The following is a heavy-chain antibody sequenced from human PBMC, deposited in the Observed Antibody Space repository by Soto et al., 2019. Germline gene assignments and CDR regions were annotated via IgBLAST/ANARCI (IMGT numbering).Heavy chain of an antibody. Sequence: GGSLRLSCAPSGFTFSNAWMNLVRQAPGKGLEWVGRIKTKIDGGTTDFAAPVKGRFTISRDDSKNTLYLQMNSLKTEDTAVYYCTTGLGGYDSSGYYYWYFDLWGRGNLVTVSS. CDR3: TTGLGGYDSSGYYYWYFDL. D-gene: IGHD3-22*01. CDR1: GFTFSNAW. CDR2: IKTKIDGGTT. V-gene: IGHV3-15*07. J-gene: IGHJ2*01.